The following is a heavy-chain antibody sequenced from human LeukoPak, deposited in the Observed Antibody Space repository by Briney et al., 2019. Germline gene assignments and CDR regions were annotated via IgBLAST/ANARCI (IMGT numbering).Heavy chain of an antibody. CDR3: ARAEYYDSSGPDAFDI. J-gene: IGHJ3*02. CDR2: INWNGGST. Sequence: PGGPLRLSCAASGFTFDDYGMSWVRQAPGKGLEWVSGINWNGGSTGYADSVKGRFTISRDNAKNSLYLQMNSLRAEDTALYYCARAEYYDSSGPDAFDIWGQGTMVTVSS. CDR1: GFTFDDYG. V-gene: IGHV3-20*04. D-gene: IGHD3-22*01.